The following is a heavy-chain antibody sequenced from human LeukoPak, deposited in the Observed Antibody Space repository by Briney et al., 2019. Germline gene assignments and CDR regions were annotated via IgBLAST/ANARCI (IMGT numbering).Heavy chain of an antibody. J-gene: IGHJ6*03. CDR3: ARGAKGRITIFGVYYYYYMDV. D-gene: IGHD3-3*01. Sequence: PSETLSLTCTVSGGSISSYYWNWIRQPPGKGLEWIGYIYYSGSTNYNPSLKSRVTISVDTSKNQFSLKLSSVTAADTAVYYCARGAKGRITIFGVYYYYYMDVWGKGTTVTVSS. CDR1: GGSISSYY. V-gene: IGHV4-59*12. CDR2: IYYSGST.